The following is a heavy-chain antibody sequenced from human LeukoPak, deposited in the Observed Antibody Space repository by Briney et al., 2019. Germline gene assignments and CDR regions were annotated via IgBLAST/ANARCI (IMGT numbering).Heavy chain of an antibody. J-gene: IGHJ4*02. V-gene: IGHV4-39*01. CDR1: GGSISSSSYY. CDR2: MYYSGST. D-gene: IGHD3-3*01. Sequence: SETLSLTCTVSGGSISSSSYYWGWIRQPPGKGLEWIGSMYYSGSTYYHPSLRSRVTISVDTSKKQFSLNLSSVTAADTAVYYCARQYDFRGGRIDHWGQGTLVTVSS. CDR3: ARQYDFRGGRIDH.